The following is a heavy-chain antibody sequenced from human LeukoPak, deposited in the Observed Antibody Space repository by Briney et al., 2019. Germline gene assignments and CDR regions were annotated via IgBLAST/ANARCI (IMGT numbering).Heavy chain of an antibody. CDR1: GFTVSSNY. D-gene: IGHD1-1*01. Sequence: GGSPRLSCAASGFTVSSNYMSWVRQAPGKGLEWVSVIYSGGSTYYADSVKGRFTISRDNAKNSLYLQMNSLRAEDTALYYCAKGLETESRLDSWGQGTLVTVSS. CDR2: IYSGGST. CDR3: AKGLETESRLDS. J-gene: IGHJ4*02. V-gene: IGHV3-53*01.